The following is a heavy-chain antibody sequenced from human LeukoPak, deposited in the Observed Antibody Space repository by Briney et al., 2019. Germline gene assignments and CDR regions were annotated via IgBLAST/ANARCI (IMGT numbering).Heavy chain of an antibody. J-gene: IGHJ4*02. V-gene: IGHV3-21*01. Sequence: GGSLRLSCVASGFTFSTYSMNWVRQAPGKGLEWVSSISSSSGYIYYADSVKGRFTISRDNAKNSLYLQMNSLRAEDTAVYYCARDRNSGYSGYAFDCWGQGTLVTVSS. CDR2: ISSSSGYI. CDR3: ARDRNSGYSGYAFDC. CDR1: GFTFSTYS. D-gene: IGHD5-12*01.